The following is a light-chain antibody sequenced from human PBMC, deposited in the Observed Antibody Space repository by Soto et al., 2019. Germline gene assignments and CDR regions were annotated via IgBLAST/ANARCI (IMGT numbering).Light chain of an antibody. CDR1: QSVSSF. Sequence: EIVLTQSPATLSLSPGERATPSRRASQSVSSFLAWYQQKPGQAPRLLIYGASSRATGIPDRFSGSGSGTDFTLTISRLDPEDFAVYYCQQYDNSPPLTFGGGTKVDIK. CDR3: QQYDNSPPLT. J-gene: IGKJ4*01. V-gene: IGKV3-20*01. CDR2: GAS.